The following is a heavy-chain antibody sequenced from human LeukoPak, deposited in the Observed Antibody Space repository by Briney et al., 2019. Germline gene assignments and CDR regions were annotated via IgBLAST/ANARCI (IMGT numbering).Heavy chain of an antibody. D-gene: IGHD2-21*02. CDR2: ISGYNGRT. CDR3: TRDSPPRDSRYYFDY. CDR1: GFTFINDG. J-gene: IGHJ4*02. Sequence: GASVKVSCKASGFTFINDGFTWVRQAPGQGPEWMGWISGYNGRTDYAQKFQDRVHMTTDTSTSTVYMELRSLTSDDTAVYYCTRDSPPRDSRYYFDYWGQGTLVTVSS. V-gene: IGHV1-18*04.